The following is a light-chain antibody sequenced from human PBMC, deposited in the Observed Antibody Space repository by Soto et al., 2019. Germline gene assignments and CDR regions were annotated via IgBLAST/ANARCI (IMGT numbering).Light chain of an antibody. CDR2: GNS. Sequence: QLVLTQPPSVSGAPGQRVTISCTGSSSNIGAGYDVHWYQQFPGTAPKVLIFGNSNRPSGVPDRFSGSKSGTSASLAITGLQAEDEADYYCQSYDSSLSGSKVFGGGTKLTVL. J-gene: IGLJ2*01. CDR3: QSYDSSLSGSKV. V-gene: IGLV1-40*01. CDR1: SSNIGAGYD.